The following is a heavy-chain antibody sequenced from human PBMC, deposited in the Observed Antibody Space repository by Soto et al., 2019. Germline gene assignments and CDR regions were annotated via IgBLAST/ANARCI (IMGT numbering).Heavy chain of an antibody. Sequence: QVQLVQSGAEVKKPGSSVTVSCKASGGTFSSYTISWVRQAPGPGLEWMGGIIPIFGTANYAQKFQGRVTITADESTSTAYMELSSLRSEDTAVYYCARGNHRWLQLWYFDLCGRGTLVTVSS. CDR3: ARGNHRWLQLWYFDL. CDR1: GGTFSSYT. V-gene: IGHV1-69*12. J-gene: IGHJ2*01. D-gene: IGHD5-12*01. CDR2: IIPIFGTA.